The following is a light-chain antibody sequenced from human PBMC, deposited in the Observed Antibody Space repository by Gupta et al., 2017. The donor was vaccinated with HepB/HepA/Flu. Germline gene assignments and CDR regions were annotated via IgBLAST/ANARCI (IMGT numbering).Light chain of an antibody. CDR3: LIVYSSVGV. Sequence: AVVTQEPSLTVSPGGTVTLTCGSSTGAVTRGQYPYWFQQKPGQAPRTLIYDTSYKQSRTPARFSGSLLGGKAALTLSGAKPEDEAEYYCLIVYSSVGVFGGGTKLTVL. V-gene: IGLV7-46*01. J-gene: IGLJ3*02. CDR2: DTS. CDR1: TGAVTRGQY.